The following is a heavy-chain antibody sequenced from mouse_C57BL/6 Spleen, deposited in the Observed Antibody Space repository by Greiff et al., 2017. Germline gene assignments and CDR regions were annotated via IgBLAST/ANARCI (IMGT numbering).Heavy chain of an antibody. V-gene: IGHV1-64*01. Sequence: VQLQQPGAELVTPGASVKLSCTASGYTFTSYWMHWVKQRPGQGLEWIGMIHPNSGSTDYNEKFKGKATVTADTSSNTAYMQLSSLTTEESAIYYCARYGIPWFTYWGQETLVTVSA. CDR2: IHPNSGST. CDR3: ARYGIPWFTY. D-gene: IGHD2-1*01. J-gene: IGHJ3*01. CDR1: GYTFTSYW.